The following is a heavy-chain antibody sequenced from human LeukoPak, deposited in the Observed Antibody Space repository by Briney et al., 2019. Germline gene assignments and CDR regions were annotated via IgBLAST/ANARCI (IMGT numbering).Heavy chain of an antibody. Sequence: RPGVSLRLSCAASGFTFSSYAMSWVRQAPGKGLEWVSAISGSGGSTYYADSVKGRFTISRDNSKNTLYLQMNSLRAEDTAVYYCAKVSRRVAEHFDYWGQGTLVTVSS. D-gene: IGHD2-15*01. CDR2: ISGSGGST. CDR1: GFTFSSYA. J-gene: IGHJ4*02. CDR3: AKVSRRVAEHFDY. V-gene: IGHV3-23*01.